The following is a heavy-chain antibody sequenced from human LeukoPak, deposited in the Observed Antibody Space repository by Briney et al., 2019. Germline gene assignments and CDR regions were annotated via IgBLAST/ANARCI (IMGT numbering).Heavy chain of an antibody. J-gene: IGHJ6*03. CDR2: ISSNGGST. V-gene: IGHV3-64*01. CDR3: ARDQGVDTAMVTPFSDYMDV. D-gene: IGHD5-18*01. Sequence: PGGSLRLSCAASGFTFSSYAMHWVRQAPGKGLEYVSAISSNGGSTYYANSVKGRFTISRDNSKNTLYLQMGSLRAEDMAVYYCARDQGVDTAMVTPFSDYMDVWGKGTTVTVSS. CDR1: GFTFSSYA.